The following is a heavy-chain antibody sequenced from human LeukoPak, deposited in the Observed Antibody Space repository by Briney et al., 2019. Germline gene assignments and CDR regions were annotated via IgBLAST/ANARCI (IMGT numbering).Heavy chain of an antibody. CDR2: IRYDGSNK. J-gene: IGHJ4*02. CDR3: ARGVAPYSSSRKPIDY. V-gene: IGHV3-30*19. Sequence: GRSLRLSCTASGFTFSSYGMHWVRQAPGKGLEWVAGIRYDGSNKYYADSVKGRFTISRDNSKNTLYLQMNGLRAEDTAVYYCARGVAPYSSSRKPIDYWGQGTLVTVSS. CDR1: GFTFSSYG. D-gene: IGHD6-6*01.